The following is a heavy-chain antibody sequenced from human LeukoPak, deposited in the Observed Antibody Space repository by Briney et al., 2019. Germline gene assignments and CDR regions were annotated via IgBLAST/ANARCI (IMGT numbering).Heavy chain of an antibody. Sequence: GGSLRLSCAASGFTFSSYAMHWVRQAPGKGLEWVAVISYDGSNKYYADSVKGRFTISRDNSKNTLYLQMNSLRAEDTAVYYCARASYDFWSGYYPHDYWGQGTLVTVSS. CDR1: GFTFSSYA. V-gene: IGHV3-30*04. D-gene: IGHD3-3*01. CDR2: ISYDGSNK. CDR3: ARASYDFWSGYYPHDY. J-gene: IGHJ4*02.